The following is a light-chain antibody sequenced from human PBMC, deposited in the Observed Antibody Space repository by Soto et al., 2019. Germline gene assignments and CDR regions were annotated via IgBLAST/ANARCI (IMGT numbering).Light chain of an antibody. J-gene: IGKJ1*01. Sequence: QMTQPPSSLSASVGEKIIITCRASRDVGSDVSWYQQKPGQAPKLLIYAASNLYTGVPSRFSGSRSGTEFTLTISSLQPEDFASYYCLQDYGDSWTFGQGTKVEIE. CDR1: RDVGSD. CDR3: LQDYGDSWT. CDR2: AAS. V-gene: IGKV1-6*01.